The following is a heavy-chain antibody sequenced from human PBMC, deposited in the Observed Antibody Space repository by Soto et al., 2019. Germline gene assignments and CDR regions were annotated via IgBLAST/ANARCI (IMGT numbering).Heavy chain of an antibody. V-gene: IGHV3-23*01. CDR2: ISGSGGST. CDR3: AKLYSSSTPERVYYFDY. J-gene: IGHJ4*02. Sequence: PGGSLSLSCAASGFTFSSYAMSWVRQAPGKGLEWVSAISGSGGSTYYADSVKGRFTISRDNSKNTLYLQMNSLRAEDTAVYYCAKLYSSSTPERVYYFDYWGQGTQVTVSS. CDR1: GFTFSSYA. D-gene: IGHD6-6*01.